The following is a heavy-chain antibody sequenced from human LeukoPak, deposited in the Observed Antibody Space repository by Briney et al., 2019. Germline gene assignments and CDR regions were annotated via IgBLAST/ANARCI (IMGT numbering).Heavy chain of an antibody. J-gene: IGHJ4*02. CDR2: IYHSGST. CDR1: GGSIRSSNW. CDR3: ARANYYDSSGYVDY. D-gene: IGHD3-22*01. Sequence: SEALSLTCAVSGGSIRSSNWWSWVRQPPGKGLEWIGEIYHSGSTNYNPSLKSRVTISVDKSKNHFSLKPSSVTAADTAVYYCARANYYDSSGYVDYWGQGTLVTVSS. V-gene: IGHV4-4*02.